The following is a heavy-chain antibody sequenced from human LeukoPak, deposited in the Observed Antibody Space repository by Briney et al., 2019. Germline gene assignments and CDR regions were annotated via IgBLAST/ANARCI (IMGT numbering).Heavy chain of an antibody. J-gene: IGHJ3*02. CDR1: GFTFSSYA. V-gene: IGHV3-30-3*01. D-gene: IGHD2-2*01. CDR2: ISYDGSNK. Sequence: PGGSLRLSCAASGFTFSSYAMHWVRQAPGKGLEWVAVISYDGSNKYYADSMKGRFTISRDNSKNTLYLQMNSLRAEDTAVYYCARDAKYQLLFVGAFDIWGQGTMVTVSS. CDR3: ARDAKYQLLFVGAFDI.